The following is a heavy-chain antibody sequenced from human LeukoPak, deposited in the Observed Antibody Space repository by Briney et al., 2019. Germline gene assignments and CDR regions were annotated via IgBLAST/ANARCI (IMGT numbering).Heavy chain of an antibody. V-gene: IGHV3-11*05. CDR2: VMSGRGST. CDR3: ARERRGSYYAFES. Sequence: GGSLRLSCAASGFSVSDYSISWIRQSPGKGPEWISYVMSGRGSTNYADSVKGRFTISRDNAKNSVALQLDGLRADDAAVYFCARERRGSYYAFESWGQGTLVTVSS. J-gene: IGHJ4*02. D-gene: IGHD3-16*01. CDR1: GFSVSDYS.